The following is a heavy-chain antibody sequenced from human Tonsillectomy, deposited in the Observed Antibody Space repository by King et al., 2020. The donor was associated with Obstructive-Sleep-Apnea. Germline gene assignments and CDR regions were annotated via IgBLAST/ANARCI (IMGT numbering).Heavy chain of an antibody. D-gene: IGHD5-18*01. CDR3: ARATQSNTGGWIQLWPFDY. Sequence: QLQESGPGLVKPSETLSLTCTVSGGSISSSSYYWGWIRQPPGKGLEWIGSIYYSGSTYYNPSLKSRVTISVDTSRNQFSLKLSSVTAADTAVYYCARATQSNTGGWIQLWPFDYWGQGTLVTVSS. CDR1: GGSISSSSYY. V-gene: IGHV4-39*07. CDR2: IYYSGST. J-gene: IGHJ4*02.